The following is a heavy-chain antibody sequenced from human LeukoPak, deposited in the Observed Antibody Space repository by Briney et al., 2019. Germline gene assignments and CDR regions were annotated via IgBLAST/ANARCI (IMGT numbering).Heavy chain of an antibody. J-gene: IGHJ4*02. CDR1: TLNIADYG. CDR2: IDWSGEAT. V-gene: IGHV3-20*04. CDR3: ARDLSATWYSLGY. D-gene: IGHD2-21*02. Sequence: PGGSLRLSCVASTLNIADYGMSWVRQAPGKGLKWVSGIDWSGEATSYSDSVKGRSTISRDNAKNSLYLQMTSLRAEDTAVYYCARDLSATWYSLGYWGQGTLVTVSS.